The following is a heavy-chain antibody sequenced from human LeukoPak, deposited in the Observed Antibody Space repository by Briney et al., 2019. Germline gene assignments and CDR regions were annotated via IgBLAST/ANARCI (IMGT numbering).Heavy chain of an antibody. V-gene: IGHV5-51*01. J-gene: IGHJ4*02. CDR3: ARGLRGHDFWSGYYVAEAFDY. CDR1: GYSFSSYW. CDR2: IYPGDSDT. D-gene: IGHD3-3*01. Sequence: GESLKISCKGSGYSFSSYWIDWMRQMPGKGLEWMGIIYPGDSDTRYSPSFQGQVTISADKSIGTAYLQWSSLKASDTAMYYCARGLRGHDFWSGYYVAEAFDYWGQGTLVTVSS.